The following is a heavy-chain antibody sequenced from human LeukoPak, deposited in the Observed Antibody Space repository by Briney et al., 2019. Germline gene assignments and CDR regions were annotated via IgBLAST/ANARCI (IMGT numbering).Heavy chain of an antibody. Sequence: SSETLSLTCTVSGGSISNYYWSWIRQPPGKGLEWIGYIYYSGSTNYNPSLKSRVTISVDTSENQFSLKLSSVTAADTAVYYCASEYDYVWGSYRYDRYFDYWGQGTLVTVSS. V-gene: IGHV4-59*01. CDR1: GGSISNYY. CDR2: IYYSGST. J-gene: IGHJ4*02. D-gene: IGHD3-16*02. CDR3: ASEYDYVWGSYRYDRYFDY.